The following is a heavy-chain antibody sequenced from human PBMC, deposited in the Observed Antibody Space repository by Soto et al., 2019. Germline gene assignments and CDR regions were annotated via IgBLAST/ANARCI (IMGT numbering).Heavy chain of an antibody. CDR2: IKQDGSET. V-gene: IGHV3-7*04. J-gene: IGHJ4*02. Sequence: GLMRLSWGAAGGTFVSFWMSWVRQAPGKGLEWVANIKQDGSETRYVDSVKGRFTISRDNAKNSLYLQIDSLRAEDTAVYYCAGSSGWLDYYWGQGILVTVSS. CDR3: AGSSGWLDYY. D-gene: IGHD3-22*01. CDR1: GGTFVSFW.